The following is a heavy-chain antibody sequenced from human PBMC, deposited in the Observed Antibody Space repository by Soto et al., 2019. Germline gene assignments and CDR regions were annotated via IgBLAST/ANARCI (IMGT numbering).Heavy chain of an antibody. CDR3: APPQDLYGILTTYGAT. V-gene: IGHV4-39*01. CDR2: IYYSGST. J-gene: IGHJ4*02. CDR1: GGSISSSSYY. D-gene: IGHD3-9*01. Sequence: QLQLQESGPGLVKPSETLSLTCTVSGGSISSSSYYWGWIRQPPGKGLEWIGSIYYSGSTYYNPSLKSRVTISVDTSKNQFSLMLSSVTAADTAVYYCAPPQDLYGILTTYGATWGQGTLVTVSS.